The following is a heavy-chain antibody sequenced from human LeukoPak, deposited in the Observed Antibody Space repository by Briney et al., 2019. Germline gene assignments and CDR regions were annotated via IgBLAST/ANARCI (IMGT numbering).Heavy chain of an antibody. Sequence: ASVKVFCKASGYTFTTYGISWVRQAPGQGLEWMGWINPNSGGTNYAQKFQGRVTMTRDTSISTAYMELSRLRSDDTAVYYCAREHVVVPAAMGDYWGQGTLVTVSS. CDR2: INPNSGGT. J-gene: IGHJ4*02. CDR3: AREHVVVPAAMGDY. CDR1: GYTFTTYG. V-gene: IGHV1-2*02. D-gene: IGHD2-2*01.